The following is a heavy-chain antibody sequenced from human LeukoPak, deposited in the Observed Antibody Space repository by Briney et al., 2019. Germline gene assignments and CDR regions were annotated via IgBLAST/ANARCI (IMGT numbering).Heavy chain of an antibody. V-gene: IGHV4-4*07. CDR1: GGSISSYY. CDR3: ARESYDILTGYYNLDY. D-gene: IGHD3-9*01. J-gene: IGHJ4*02. Sequence: PSETLSLTGTVSGGSISSYYSSWIRQPAGKGLEWIGRIYTSGSTTYNPSLQSRVTMSVDTSKNQFYLKLSSVAAADTAVYYCARESYDILTGYYNLDYWGQGTLVTVSS. CDR2: IYTSGST.